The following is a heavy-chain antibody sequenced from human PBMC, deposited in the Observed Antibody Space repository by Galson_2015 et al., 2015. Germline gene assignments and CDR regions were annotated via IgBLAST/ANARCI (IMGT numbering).Heavy chain of an antibody. CDR3: ARHDSNITETDANGMDV. CDR2: IYYSWST. CDR1: GGSISSTFYY. D-gene: IGHD1-7*01. J-gene: IGHJ6*02. Sequence: ETLSLTCTVSGGSISSTFYYWGWIRQPPGKGLEWIGSIYYSWSTYYNPSLKSRVTLSVDTSKNQFSLRLSSVTAADTAVYYCARHDSNITETDANGMDVWGQGTTVTVSS. V-gene: IGHV4-39*01.